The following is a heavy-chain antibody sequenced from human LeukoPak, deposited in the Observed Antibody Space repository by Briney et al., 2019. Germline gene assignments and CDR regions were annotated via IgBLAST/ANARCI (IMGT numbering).Heavy chain of an antibody. Sequence: QPGGSLRLSCAASGFTFSSYWMSWVRQAPGKGLERVANIKQDGSEKYYVDSVKGRFTISRDNAKNSLYLQMNSLRAEDTAVYYCARDGTAVGINYDYWGQGTLVTVSS. CDR3: ARDGTAVGINYDY. J-gene: IGHJ4*02. CDR1: GFTFSSYW. CDR2: IKQDGSEK. D-gene: IGHD6-13*01. V-gene: IGHV3-7*03.